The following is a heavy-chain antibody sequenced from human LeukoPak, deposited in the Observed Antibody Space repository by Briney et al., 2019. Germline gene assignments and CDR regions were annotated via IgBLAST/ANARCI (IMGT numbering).Heavy chain of an antibody. D-gene: IGHD3-10*01. J-gene: IGHJ6*03. CDR3: ARRGLTMVSNYYYYYMDV. Sequence: SETLSLTCTVSGGSISSSSYYWGWIRQPPGKGLEWIGSIYYSGSTYYNPSLKSRVTISVDTSKNQFSLKLSSVTAADTAVYYCARRGLTMVSNYYYYYMDVWGKGTTVTISS. CDR2: IYYSGST. V-gene: IGHV4-39*01. CDR1: GGSISSSSYY.